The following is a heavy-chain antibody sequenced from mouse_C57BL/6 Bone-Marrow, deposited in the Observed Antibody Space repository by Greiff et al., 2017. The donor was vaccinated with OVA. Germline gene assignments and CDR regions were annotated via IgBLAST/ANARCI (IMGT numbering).Heavy chain of an antibody. D-gene: IGHD2-4*01. V-gene: IGHV1-74*01. CDR2: IHPSDSDT. Sequence: QVQLKESGAELVKPGASVKVSCKASGYTFTSYWMHWVKQRPGQGLEWIGRIHPSDSDTNYNQKFKGKATLTVDKSSSTAYMQLSSLTSEDSAVYYCAITLFYYDYDAYYAMDYWGQGTSVTVAS. J-gene: IGHJ4*01. CDR1: GYTFTSYW. CDR3: AITLFYYDYDAYYAMDY.